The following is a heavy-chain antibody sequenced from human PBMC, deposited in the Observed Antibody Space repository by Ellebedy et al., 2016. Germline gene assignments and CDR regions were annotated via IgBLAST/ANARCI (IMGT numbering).Heavy chain of an antibody. CDR1: GDSISSYY. CDR2: IYYSGST. D-gene: IGHD3-10*01. CDR3: ARVQAWITMVRGVYWFDP. J-gene: IGHJ5*02. Sequence: GSLRLSCTVSGDSISSYYWSWIRQPPGKGLEWIGYIYYSGSTNYNPSLKSRVTISVDTSKNQFSLKLSSVTAADTAVYYCARVQAWITMVRGVYWFDPWGQGTLVTVSS. V-gene: IGHV4-59*01.